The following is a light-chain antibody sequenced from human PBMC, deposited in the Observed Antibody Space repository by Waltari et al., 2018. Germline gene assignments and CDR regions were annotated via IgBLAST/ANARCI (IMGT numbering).Light chain of an antibody. CDR2: DVS. Sequence: QSALTKPRSVSGSPGQSVTISSTGTSSDVGGYNYVSWYQQHPGKAPKLMIYDVSKRPSGVPDRFSGSKSGNTASLTISGLQAEDEADYYCCSYAGSYVVFGGGTKLTVL. CDR1: SSDVGGYNY. J-gene: IGLJ2*01. V-gene: IGLV2-11*01. CDR3: CSYAGSYVV.